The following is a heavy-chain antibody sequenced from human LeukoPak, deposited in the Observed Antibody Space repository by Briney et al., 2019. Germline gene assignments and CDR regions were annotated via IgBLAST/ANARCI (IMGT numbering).Heavy chain of an antibody. D-gene: IGHD2-2*01. J-gene: IGHJ5*02. CDR1: GGSISSSGDS. Sequence: SETLSLTCTVSGGSISSSGDSWDWIRQSPGKGLEWIGSIYYSGSTYYNPSLKSRVTISVDTSKNQFSLKLSSVTATDTALYYRARGAYGYCSSTSCRHYRFDPWGQGTLVTVSS. V-gene: IGHV4-39*07. CDR3: ARGAYGYCSSTSCRHYRFDP. CDR2: IYYSGST.